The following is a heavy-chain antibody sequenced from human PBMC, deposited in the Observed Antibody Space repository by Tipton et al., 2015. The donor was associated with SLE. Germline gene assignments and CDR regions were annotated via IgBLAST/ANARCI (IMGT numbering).Heavy chain of an antibody. CDR2: IYHSGST. D-gene: IGHD3-3*01. J-gene: IGHJ4*02. Sequence: TLSLTCAVSGYSISSGYYWGWIRQPPGKGLEWIGSIYHSGSTYYNPSLTSRVTISVDTSKNQFSLKLSSVTAADTAVYYCASRSGTISDYWGQGTLVTVSS. CDR3: ASRSGTISDY. V-gene: IGHV4-38-2*01. CDR1: GYSISSGYY.